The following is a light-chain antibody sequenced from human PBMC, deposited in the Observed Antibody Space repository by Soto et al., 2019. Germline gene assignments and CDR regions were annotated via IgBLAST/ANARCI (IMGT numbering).Light chain of an antibody. V-gene: IGKV3-20*01. Sequence: EIVLTQSPGTLSLSPGERAILSCRASQSVGGSYLAWYQQKPGQAPRLLMYGVSSRATGIPDRFSGSGSRTDCTLTISRLEPEDSAVYYCQQYGNRPWTFGQGTKVEIK. J-gene: IGKJ1*01. CDR2: GVS. CDR3: QQYGNRPWT. CDR1: QSVGGSY.